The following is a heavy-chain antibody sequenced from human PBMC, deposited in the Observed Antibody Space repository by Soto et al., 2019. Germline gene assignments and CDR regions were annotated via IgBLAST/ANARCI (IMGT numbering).Heavy chain of an antibody. D-gene: IGHD2-21*02. J-gene: IGHJ6*02. CDR1: GGTFSSYA. CDR2: IIPIFGTA. V-gene: IGHV1-69*01. CDR3: ARGGVTAIKGYYYYGMDV. Sequence: QVQLVQSGAEVKKPGSSVKVSCKASGGTFSSYAISWVRQAPGQGLEWMGGIIPIFGTANYAQKFQGRVTITADESTSTAYMELCSLRSEDTAVYYCARGGVTAIKGYYYYGMDVWGQGTTVTVSS.